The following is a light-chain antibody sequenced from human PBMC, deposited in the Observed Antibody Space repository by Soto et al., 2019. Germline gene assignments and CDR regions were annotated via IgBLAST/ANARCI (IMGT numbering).Light chain of an antibody. V-gene: IGKV3-20*01. J-gene: IGKJ2*01. CDR2: GSS. CDR1: QSVGSSY. Sequence: EIVLTQSPGTLSLSPGDTATLSCRASQSVGSSYLAWYQQRPGQAPRLLIYGSSNRATVIPDKFSGSGSGTDFTLTISRLEPEDVAVYYCKHIGNPNTFGQGTQLEIK. CDR3: KHIGNPNT.